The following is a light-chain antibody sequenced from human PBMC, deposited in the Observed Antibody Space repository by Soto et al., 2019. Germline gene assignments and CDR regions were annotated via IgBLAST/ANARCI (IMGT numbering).Light chain of an antibody. J-gene: IGLJ1*01. Sequence: QSALTHPASVSGYPGQSITISCTGTSSDVGGYNYVSWYQQHPGKAPKLMIYDVSNRPSGVSNRFSGSKSGNTASLTISGLQAEDEADYYCSSYTSSSTLGIFGTGTKVTVL. V-gene: IGLV2-14*01. CDR3: SSYTSSSTLGI. CDR2: DVS. CDR1: SSDVGGYNY.